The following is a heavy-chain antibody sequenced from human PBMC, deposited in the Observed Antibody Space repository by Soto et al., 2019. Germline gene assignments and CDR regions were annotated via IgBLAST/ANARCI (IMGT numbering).Heavy chain of an antibody. D-gene: IGHD3-10*02. V-gene: IGHV1-18*01. CDR2: ISAYNGNT. Sequence: QVLLVQSGAEVKKPGASVKVSCKASGYTFTSYGLSWVRQAPGQGLEWMGWISAYNGNTNYAQKLQGRVTMTTDTSTSTAYMELRSLRSDDTAVYYCARSVRGVIITSLYFDFWGQGTLVTVSS. CDR3: ARSVRGVIITSLYFDF. J-gene: IGHJ4*02. CDR1: GYTFTSYG.